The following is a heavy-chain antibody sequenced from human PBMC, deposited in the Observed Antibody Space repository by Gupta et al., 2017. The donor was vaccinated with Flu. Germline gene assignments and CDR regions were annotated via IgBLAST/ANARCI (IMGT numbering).Heavy chain of an antibody. D-gene: IGHD3-10*01. CDR2: VRQDGSDK. CDR3: ARSFDSGDIFNL. Sequence: VELEEFGGGFVKTGRFVGPSGAGSGVSCRSFGCNWVREAPGRGLEWVATVRQDGSDKYYVGSVKGRFAISGDNAKNSLCLQLISLGAEETAVYYCARSFDSGDIFNLWGRGTLVTVSS. V-gene: IGHV3-7*04. CDR1: GVSCRSFG. J-gene: IGHJ5*02.